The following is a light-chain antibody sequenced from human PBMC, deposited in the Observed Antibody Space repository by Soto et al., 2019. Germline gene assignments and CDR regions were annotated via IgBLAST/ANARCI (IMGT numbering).Light chain of an antibody. Sequence: EIVMTQSPGTLSVSPGERATLSCRTSQSVSSNLAWYQQKPGQAPRLLIYGASTRATGTPARFSGSGSGTDFTLTISSLQSEDFAVYYCQQYNNWRLTFGQGTKLEIK. CDR2: GAS. CDR1: QSVSSN. J-gene: IGKJ2*01. V-gene: IGKV3-15*01. CDR3: QQYNNWRLT.